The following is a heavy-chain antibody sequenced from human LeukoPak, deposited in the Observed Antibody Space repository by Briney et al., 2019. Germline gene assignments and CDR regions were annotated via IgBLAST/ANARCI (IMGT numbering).Heavy chain of an antibody. CDR3: ARGSGSYYEDY. CDR1: RFTFTSSG. Sequence: APVKVSCKASRFTFTSSGISWVRQAPGRGLEWMGWISAYNGNTNYAQKLQGRVTMTTDTSTSTAYMELRSLRSDDTAVYYCARGSGSYYEDYWGQGTLVTVSS. D-gene: IGHD1-26*01. V-gene: IGHV1-18*01. CDR2: ISAYNGNT. J-gene: IGHJ4*02.